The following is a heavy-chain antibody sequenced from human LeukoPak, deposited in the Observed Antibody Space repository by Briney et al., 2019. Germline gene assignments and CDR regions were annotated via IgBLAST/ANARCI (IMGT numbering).Heavy chain of an antibody. J-gene: IGHJ6*03. D-gene: IGHD6-19*01. CDR3: ARDRVAVAGTPGLWYMDV. CDR2: IYHSGST. Sequence: SETLSLTCAVSGGSISSSNWWSWVRQPPGKGLEWIGEIYHSGSTNYNPSLKSRVTISVDKSKNQFSLKLSSVTAADTAVYYCARDRVAVAGTPGLWYMDVWGKGTTVTISS. CDR1: GGSISSSNW. V-gene: IGHV4-4*02.